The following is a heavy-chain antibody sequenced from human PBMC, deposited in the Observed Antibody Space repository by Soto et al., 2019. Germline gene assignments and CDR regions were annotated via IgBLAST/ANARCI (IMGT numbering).Heavy chain of an antibody. D-gene: IGHD1-26*01. CDR1: GFTFSSYA. Sequence: GGSLRLSCAASGFTFSSYAMSWVRQAPGKGLEWVSAISGSGGSTYYADFVKGRFTISRDNSKNTLYLQMNSLRAEDMAVYYCAKLHGKGATNYFDYWGQGTLVTVSS. CDR2: ISGSGGST. J-gene: IGHJ4*02. CDR3: AKLHGKGATNYFDY. V-gene: IGHV3-23*01.